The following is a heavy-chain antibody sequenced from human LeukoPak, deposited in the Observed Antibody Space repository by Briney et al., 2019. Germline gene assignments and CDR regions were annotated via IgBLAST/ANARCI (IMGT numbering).Heavy chain of an antibody. J-gene: IGHJ3*02. Sequence: ASVKVSCKASGYTFTSYAMHWVRQAPGQRLEWMGWINAGNGNTKYSQEFQGRVTITRDTSASTAYMELSSLRSEDMAVYYCARSATSTVTTTHDAFDIWGQGTMVTVSS. D-gene: IGHD4-11*01. CDR1: GYTFTSYA. CDR3: ARSATSTVTTTHDAFDI. V-gene: IGHV1-3*03. CDR2: INAGNGNT.